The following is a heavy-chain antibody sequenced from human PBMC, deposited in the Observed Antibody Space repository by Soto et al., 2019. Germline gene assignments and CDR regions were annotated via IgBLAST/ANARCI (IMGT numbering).Heavy chain of an antibody. CDR2: VSSGGDMT. J-gene: IGHJ6*02. Sequence: DVQVLESGGDLVQPGGSLRLSCAASGFTFNSYAMSWVRQAPGKGLEWVSSVSSGGDMTYYSDSVKGRFTISRDNSNNALFLQMNRLRIEDTALHYCARGDRGGSGSPASYYYSGLDVWGQGTTVTVS. D-gene: IGHD3-10*01. V-gene: IGHV3-23*01. CDR1: GFTFNSYA. CDR3: ARGDRGGSGSPASYYYSGLDV.